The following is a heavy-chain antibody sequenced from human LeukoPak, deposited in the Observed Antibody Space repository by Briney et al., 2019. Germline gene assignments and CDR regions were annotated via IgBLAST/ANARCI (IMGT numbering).Heavy chain of an antibody. CDR1: GGTFSSYA. Sequence: SVKVSCKASGGTFSSYAISWVRQAPGQGLEWMGGIIPIFGTANYAQKFQGRVTITTDESTSTAYMELSSLRSEDTAVYYCARGAYRRIQLWYSYRGQGALVTVSS. D-gene: IGHD5-18*01. CDR2: IIPIFGTA. J-gene: IGHJ4*02. V-gene: IGHV1-69*05. CDR3: ARGAYRRIQLWYSY.